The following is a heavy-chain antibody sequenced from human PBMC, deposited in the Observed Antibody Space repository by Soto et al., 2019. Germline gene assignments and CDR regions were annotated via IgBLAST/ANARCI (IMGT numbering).Heavy chain of an antibody. V-gene: IGHV2-5*01. CDR1: GFSLSSSGVG. D-gene: IGHD2-15*01. CDR3: SHRHFPPRYIRSCSTSFDY. CDR2: IFWNDDK. Sequence: GSGPTLVNPTQTLTLTCTFSGFSLSSSGVGVGWIRQPPGKALEWLALIFWNDDKRYSPSLKNRLTITKDTSKNQVVLTMTNMDPVDAATYFCSHRHFPPRYIRSCSTSFDYWGPGSLVTVSS. J-gene: IGHJ4*02.